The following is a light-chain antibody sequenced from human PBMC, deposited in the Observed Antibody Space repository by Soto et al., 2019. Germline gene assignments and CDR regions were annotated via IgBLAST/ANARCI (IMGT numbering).Light chain of an antibody. CDR1: KSIGRY. CDR2: DAS. CDR3: QQRANWLT. V-gene: IGKV3-11*01. J-gene: IGKJ4*01. Sequence: EIVLTQSPATLSLSPGERVTLSCRASKSIGRYLAWYQHKPGQAPRLLIYDASNRATGIPARFSGSGSGTDFTLTISSLETEDFADYYCQQRANWLTFGGGTKVEIK.